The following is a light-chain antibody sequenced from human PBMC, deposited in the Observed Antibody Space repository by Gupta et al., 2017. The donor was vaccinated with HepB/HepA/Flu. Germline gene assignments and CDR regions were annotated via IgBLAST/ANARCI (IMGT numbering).Light chain of an antibody. V-gene: IGKV3-11*01. CDR1: QSVRSY. CDR2: DAS. CDR3: QQRISWPIT. J-gene: IGKJ4*01. Sequence: ERVFTVSPATLSLSPGERATLSCRASQSVRSYLAWYQQKPGQAPRLLIYDASNRATGIPARFSGSGSGTDFTLTISSLESEDFAVYYCQQRISWPITFGRGTKVEIK.